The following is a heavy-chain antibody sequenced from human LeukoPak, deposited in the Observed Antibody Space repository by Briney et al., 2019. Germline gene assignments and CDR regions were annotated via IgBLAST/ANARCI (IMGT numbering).Heavy chain of an antibody. V-gene: IGHV1-2*04. CDR3: ARGWGMYYYDSSGYYDLQYYFDY. Sequence: GASVKVSCKASGYTFTGYYMHWVRQAPGQGLEWMGWINPNSGGTNYAQKFQGWVTMTRDTSISTAYMELSRLRSDDTAVYYCARGWGMYYYDSSGYYDLQYYFDYWGQGTLVTVSS. D-gene: IGHD3-22*01. J-gene: IGHJ4*02. CDR2: INPNSGGT. CDR1: GYTFTGYY.